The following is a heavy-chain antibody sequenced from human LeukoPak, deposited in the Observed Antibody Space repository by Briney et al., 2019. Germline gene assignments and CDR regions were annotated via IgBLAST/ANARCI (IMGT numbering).Heavy chain of an antibody. CDR3: VRGANL. J-gene: IGHJ5*02. V-gene: IGHV4-59*01. Sequence: SGTLSLTCSVSGGSIGSDSWNWIRRAPGKRLEWIGNIHYSGSTNYNPSLQSRVTISIDTAKNQFSLRLTSVTAADSAVYYCVRGANLWGQGILVTVSS. D-gene: IGHD5-12*01. CDR1: GGSIGSDS. CDR2: IHYSGST.